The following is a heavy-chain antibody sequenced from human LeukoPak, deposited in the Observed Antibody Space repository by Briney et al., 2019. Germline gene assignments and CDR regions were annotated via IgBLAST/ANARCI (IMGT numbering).Heavy chain of an antibody. CDR3: AKCGSGCNFDY. D-gene: IGHD6-19*01. CDR1: GFTFSSYA. J-gene: IGHJ4*02. V-gene: IGHV3-23*01. Sequence: GGSLRLSCAASGFTFSSYAMSWVRQAPGKGLEWVSAISGSGDSTYYADSVKGRFTISRDNSKHTLYLQMNSLRAEDTAVYYCAKCGSGCNFDYWGQGTLVTVCS. CDR2: ISGSGDST.